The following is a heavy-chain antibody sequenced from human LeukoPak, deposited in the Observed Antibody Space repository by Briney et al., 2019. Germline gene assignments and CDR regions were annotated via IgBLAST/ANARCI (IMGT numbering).Heavy chain of an antibody. J-gene: IGHJ4*02. CDR2: ISAYTGQR. CDR3: ARSRGTYFFYFDY. CDR1: GYTFSRYS. V-gene: IGHV1-18*01. Sequence: ASVKVSCKASGYTFSRYSITWVRQAPGQGLEWMGWISAYTGQRIYAQKFQGRVTMTTDTSTSTAYMELRSLRSDDTAIYYCARSRGTYFFYFDYWGQGTLVTVSS. D-gene: IGHD1-26*01.